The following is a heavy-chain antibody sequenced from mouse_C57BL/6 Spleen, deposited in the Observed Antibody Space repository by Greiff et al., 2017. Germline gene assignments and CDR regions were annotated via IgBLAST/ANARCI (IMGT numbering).Heavy chain of an antibody. CDR3: ARERVYSNHWYFDV. J-gene: IGHJ1*03. Sequence: VQLQQSGPELVKPGASVKMSCKASGYTFTDYNMHWVKQSHGKSLEWIGYINPNNGGTSYNQKFKGQATLTVNKSSSTAYMELRSLTSEDSAVYYCARERVYSNHWYFDVWGTGTTVTVSS. CDR1: GYTFTDYN. CDR2: INPNNGGT. D-gene: IGHD2-5*01. V-gene: IGHV1-22*01.